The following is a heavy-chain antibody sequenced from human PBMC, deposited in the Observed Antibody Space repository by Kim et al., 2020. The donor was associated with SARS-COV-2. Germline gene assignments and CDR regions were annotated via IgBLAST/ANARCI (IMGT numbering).Heavy chain of an antibody. Sequence: ADSVKDRFNITRDNAKNCLYLEVNSLKDEETAVYFGERIGSSSGYCFDYWGQGTLVTVSS. CDR3: ERIGSSSGYCFDY. J-gene: IGHJ4*02. D-gene: IGHD6-13*01. V-gene: IGHV3-48*02.